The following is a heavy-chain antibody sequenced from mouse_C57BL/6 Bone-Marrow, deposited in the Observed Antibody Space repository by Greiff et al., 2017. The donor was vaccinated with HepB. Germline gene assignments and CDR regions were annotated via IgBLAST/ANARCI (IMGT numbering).Heavy chain of an antibody. J-gene: IGHJ4*01. Sequence: EVKLQESGAELVRPGASVKLSCTASGFNIKDDYMHWVKQRPEQGLEWIGWIDPENGDTEYASKFQGKATITADTSSNTAYLQLSSLTSEDTAVYYCTTATVVAPMDYWGQGTSVTVSS. CDR1: GFNIKDDY. V-gene: IGHV14-4*01. CDR3: TTATVVAPMDY. CDR2: IDPENGDT. D-gene: IGHD1-1*01.